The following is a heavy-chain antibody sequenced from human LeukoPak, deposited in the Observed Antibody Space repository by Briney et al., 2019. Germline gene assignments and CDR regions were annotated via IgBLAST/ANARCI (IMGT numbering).Heavy chain of an antibody. D-gene: IGHD5-18*01. V-gene: IGHV3-30-3*01. CDR2: ISYDGIKK. CDR3: ARDVERGYSYGLDY. CDR1: GFTFSSYT. J-gene: IGHJ4*02. Sequence: PGGSLRLSCAASGFTFSSYTMNWVRQSPGKGLEWVAAISYDGIKKYYADSVKGRFTISRDNSRNTVYLQMNDLRAEDTAVYYCARDVERGYSYGLDYWGQGTLVTVSS.